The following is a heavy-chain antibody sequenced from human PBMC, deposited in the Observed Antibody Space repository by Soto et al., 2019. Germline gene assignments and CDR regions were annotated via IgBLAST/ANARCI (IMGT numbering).Heavy chain of an antibody. D-gene: IGHD6-13*01. CDR3: ARVSSEYGYSSSWYPNWYFDL. CDR1: GFTFSSYD. V-gene: IGHV3-13*01. CDR2: IGTAGDT. Sequence: GGSLRLSCAASGFTFSSYDMHWVRQATGKGLEWVSAIGTAGDTYYPGSVKGRFTISRENAKNSLYLQMNSLRAGDTAVYYCARVSSEYGYSSSWYPNWYFDLWGRGTLVTVSS. J-gene: IGHJ2*01.